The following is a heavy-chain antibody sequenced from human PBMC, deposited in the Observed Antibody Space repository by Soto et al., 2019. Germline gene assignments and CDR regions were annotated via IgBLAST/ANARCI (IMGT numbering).Heavy chain of an antibody. CDR2: IYYSGST. D-gene: IGHD3-10*01. CDR1: GGSISSGGYY. J-gene: IGHJ6*03. V-gene: IGHV4-31*03. CDR3: ARYYYGSGSYYPPYYYYYMDV. Sequence: SETLSLTCTVSGGSISSGGYYWSWIRQHPGKGLEWIGYIYYSGSTYYNPSLKSRVTISVDTSKNQFSLKLSSVTAADTAVYYCARYYYGSGSYYPPYYYYYMDVWGKGTTVTVSS.